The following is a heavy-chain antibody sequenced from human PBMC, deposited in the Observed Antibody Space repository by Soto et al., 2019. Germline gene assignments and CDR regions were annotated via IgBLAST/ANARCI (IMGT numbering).Heavy chain of an antibody. CDR1: GFTFSSYA. CDR2: ISGSGGST. J-gene: IGHJ5*02. Sequence: GGSLRLSCAASGFTFSSYAMSWVRRAPGKGLEWVSAISGSGGSTYYADSVKGRFTISRDNSKNTLYLQMNSLRAEDTAVYYCAKVAAVAGTKYNWFDPWGQGTLVTVSS. D-gene: IGHD6-19*01. V-gene: IGHV3-23*01. CDR3: AKVAAVAGTKYNWFDP.